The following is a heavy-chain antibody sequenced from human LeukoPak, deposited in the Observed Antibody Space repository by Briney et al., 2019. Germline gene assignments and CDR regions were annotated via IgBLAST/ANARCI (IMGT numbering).Heavy chain of an antibody. CDR2: IYPDDSDT. D-gene: IGHD2-15*01. J-gene: IGHJ3*02. Sequence: GEALKISCKGSGYTFNKYWIGWVLQMPGKGLKGMGIIYPDDSDTRYSPSFQGQVTISADKSISTAYLQWSSLQASDTAMYCSGGRCYGPAEGAFDIWGQGTMVTVSS. V-gene: IGHV5-51*01. CDR1: GYTFNKYW. CDR3: GGRCYGPAEGAFDI.